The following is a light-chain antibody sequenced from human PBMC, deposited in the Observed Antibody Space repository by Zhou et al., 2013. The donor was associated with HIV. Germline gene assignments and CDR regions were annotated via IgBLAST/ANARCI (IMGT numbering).Light chain of an antibody. J-gene: IGKJ2*01. Sequence: DIQMTQSPSSLSASVGDRVTVTCRTSQSIASYLNWYQQKPGKAPKLLIYGSSSLQSGVPSRFSGSGSGTDFTLTISSLQADDFATYYCQQSDSWPPTFGQGTKVEIK. CDR1: QSIASY. CDR3: QQSDSWPPT. CDR2: GSS. V-gene: IGKV1-39*01.